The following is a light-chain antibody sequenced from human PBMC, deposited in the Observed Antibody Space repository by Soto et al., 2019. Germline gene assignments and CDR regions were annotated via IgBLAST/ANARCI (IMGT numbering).Light chain of an antibody. V-gene: IGLV2-14*01. CDR1: SSDVGGYNY. J-gene: IGLJ1*01. CDR3: SSYTSSSTRV. CDR2: EVS. Sequence: QSALIQPASVSGSPGQSITISCTGTSSDVGGYNYVSWYQQHPGKAPKLMIYEVSNRPSGVSNRFSGSKSGNTASLTISGLQAEDEVDYYCSSYTSSSTRVFGTGTKLTVL.